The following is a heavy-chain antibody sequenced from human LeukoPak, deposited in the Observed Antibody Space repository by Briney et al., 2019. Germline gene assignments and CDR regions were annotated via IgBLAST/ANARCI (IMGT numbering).Heavy chain of an antibody. D-gene: IGHD3-3*01. V-gene: IGHV1-18*01. CDR1: GYTFTNYG. J-gene: IGHJ4*02. CDR2: INPYNGNT. CDR3: ARDGSGSWNDY. Sequence: ASVKVSCKASGYTFTNYGISWVRQAPGQGLEWMGWINPYNGNTDSAQKFQGRVTMATDTSTSTAYMELRSLRSDDTAVYFCARDGSGSWNDYWGQGTLVTVSS.